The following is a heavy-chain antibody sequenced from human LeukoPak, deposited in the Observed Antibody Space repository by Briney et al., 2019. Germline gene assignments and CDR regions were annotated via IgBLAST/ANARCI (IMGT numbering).Heavy chain of an antibody. CDR3: ARHSNGGCTSTRCHIDY. D-gene: IGHD2-2*01. V-gene: IGHV4-39*01. CDR1: GDSISSRSYY. Sequence: SETLSLTCSVSGDSISSRSYYWGWIRQPPGMGLEWIGTIYYSGSTYYNPSLKSRVTMSVDTSKNQFSLKLSSVTATDTAVYYCARHSNGGCTSTRCHIDYWGQGTLVTVSS. J-gene: IGHJ4*02. CDR2: IYYSGST.